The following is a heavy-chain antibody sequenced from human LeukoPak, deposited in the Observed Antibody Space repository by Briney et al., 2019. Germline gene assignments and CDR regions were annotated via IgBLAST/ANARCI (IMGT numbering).Heavy chain of an antibody. CDR1: GGFISTYY. V-gene: IGHV4-59*01. Sequence: PSETLSLTCTVSGGFISTYYWSWIRQPPGKGLEWIGFISYSGSTYHNPSLKSRVTMSVDTSKNQFSLNLRSVTAADTAVYYCARGSMRRPFDYWGQGTLVTVSS. J-gene: IGHJ4*02. CDR2: ISYSGST. CDR3: ARGSMRRPFDY.